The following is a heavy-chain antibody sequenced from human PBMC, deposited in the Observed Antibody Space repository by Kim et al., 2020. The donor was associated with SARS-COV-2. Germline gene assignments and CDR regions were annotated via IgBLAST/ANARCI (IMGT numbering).Heavy chain of an antibody. V-gene: IGHV3-7*01. D-gene: IGHD7-27*01. CDR3: ARRLTGFRTLEY. Sequence: GGSLRLSCAASGFTFSTYWMTWVRQAPGKGLEWVANIKEDGSAGYYVDSVKGRFTVSRDNAKNSLYLQINSLRVEHTAVYYCARRLTGFRTLEYSGQGTLVTVSS. CDR1: GFTFSTYW. CDR2: IKEDGSAG. J-gene: IGHJ4*02.